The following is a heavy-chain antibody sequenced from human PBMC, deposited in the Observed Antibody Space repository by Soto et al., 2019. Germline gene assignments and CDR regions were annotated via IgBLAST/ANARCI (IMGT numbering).Heavy chain of an antibody. Sequence: ASETLSLTCTFSGFSISSGDYYLSWIRQPPGKGLEWIGYIYYSGSTNYNPSLKSRVTISVDTSKNQFSLKLSSVTAADTAVYYCARALNSGWSYFDYWGQGTLVTVSS. CDR3: ARALNSGWSYFDY. J-gene: IGHJ4*02. CDR1: GFSISSGDYY. CDR2: IYYSGST. V-gene: IGHV4-30-4*01. D-gene: IGHD6-19*01.